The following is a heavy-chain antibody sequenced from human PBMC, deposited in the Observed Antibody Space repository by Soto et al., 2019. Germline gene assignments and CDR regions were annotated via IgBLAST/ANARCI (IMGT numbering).Heavy chain of an antibody. CDR2: IIPIFGTA. V-gene: IGHV1-69*01. J-gene: IGHJ2*01. CDR1: GGTFSSYA. Sequence: QVQLVQSGAEVKKPGSSVKVSCKASGGTFSSYAISWVRQAPGQGLEWMGGIIPIFGTANYAQKFQGRVTITADESTSTAYMELSSLRSEYMSVYYCPRDLHPYCTNGVCYYWYFDLWGRGTLVTVSS. CDR3: PRDLHPYCTNGVCYYWYFDL. D-gene: IGHD2-8*01.